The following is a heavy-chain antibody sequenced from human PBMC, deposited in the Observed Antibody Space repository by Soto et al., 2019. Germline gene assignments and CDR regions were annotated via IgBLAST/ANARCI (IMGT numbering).Heavy chain of an antibody. D-gene: IGHD3-22*01. CDR3: ARQIYDSDTGPNFRYYLDS. V-gene: IGHV5-10-1*01. J-gene: IGHJ4*02. CDR2: IDPSDSQT. CDR1: GYSFSGYW. Sequence: XVSLKISCQGFGYSFSGYWITWVRQKPGKGLEWMGRIDPSDSQTYYSPSFRGHVTISVTKSITTVFLQWSSLRASDTAMYYCARQIYDSDTGPNFRYYLDSWGQGTPVTGSS.